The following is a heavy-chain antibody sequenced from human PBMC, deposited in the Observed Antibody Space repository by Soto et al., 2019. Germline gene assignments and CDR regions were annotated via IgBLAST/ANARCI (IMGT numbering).Heavy chain of an antibody. Sequence: PSQTLSLPCAITGDSVSSNSAGWSWVRQSPSRGLEWLGRTYYRSKWYYEYAVSVRGRITINPDTSKNQYSLQLNSVTPEDTAVYFCARGEQYSGRIFDYWGQGTLVTVPQ. CDR1: GDSVSSNSAG. D-gene: IGHD1-26*01. CDR2: TYYRSKWYY. V-gene: IGHV6-1*01. J-gene: IGHJ4*01. CDR3: ARGEQYSGRIFDY.